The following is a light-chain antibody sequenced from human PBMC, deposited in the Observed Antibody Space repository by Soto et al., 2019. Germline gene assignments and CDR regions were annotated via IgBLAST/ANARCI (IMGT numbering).Light chain of an antibody. CDR3: QQFSSYPLT. CDR1: QSVSSN. V-gene: IGKV3-20*01. J-gene: IGKJ4*01. Sequence: EIVFTPSPGTLSPSPGERAPPSRRASQSVSSNLAWYQQKPGQAPRLLIYDASSRATGIPDRFSGGGSGTDFTLTISRLEPEDFAVYYCQQFSSYPLTFGGGTKVDI. CDR2: DAS.